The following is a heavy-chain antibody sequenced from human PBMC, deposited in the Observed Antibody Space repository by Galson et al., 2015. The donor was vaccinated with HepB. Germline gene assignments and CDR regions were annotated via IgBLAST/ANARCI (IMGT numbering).Heavy chain of an antibody. CDR3: ARHLTVVTPYYGIDV. J-gene: IGHJ6*02. CDR1: GYSFTSYW. CDR2: IDPSDSYT. D-gene: IGHD4-23*01. Sequence: QSGAEVKKPGESLRISCKGSGYSFTSYWISWVRQMPGKGLEWMGRIDPSDSYTNYSPSFQGHVTISADKSISTAYLQWSSLKASDTAMYYCARHLTVVTPYYGIDVWGQGTTVTVSS. V-gene: IGHV5-10-1*01.